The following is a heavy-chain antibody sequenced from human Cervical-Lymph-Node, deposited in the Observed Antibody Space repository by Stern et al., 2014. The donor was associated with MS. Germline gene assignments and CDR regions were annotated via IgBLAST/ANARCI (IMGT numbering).Heavy chain of an antibody. J-gene: IGHJ4*02. V-gene: IGHV3-33*01. CDR2: IWHDGKNE. CDR3: ARHPAAAGTGVHLEY. D-gene: IGHD6-13*01. Sequence: QMQLVQSGGGVVQPGRSLRLSCAASGFSFSSYGMYWVRQAPGKGLEGVSVIWHDGKNEYYADSVKGRFTISRDNAKSTVYLQMNSLRDEDTAVYFCARHPAAAGTGVHLEYWGQGTLVIVSS. CDR1: GFSFSSYG.